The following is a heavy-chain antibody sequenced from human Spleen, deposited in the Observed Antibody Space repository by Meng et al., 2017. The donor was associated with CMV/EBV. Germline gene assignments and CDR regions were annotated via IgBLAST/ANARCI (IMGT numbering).Heavy chain of an antibody. CDR1: GFSFCDYA. CDR2: ISRESGSI. Sequence: SLKISCAASGFSFCDYAMHWVRQAPGKGLEWVSGISRESGSIAYADSVKGRFTISRDNAWNSLYLQMNSLRDEDTAFYYCAKSTSVRFLDRSFDYWGQGTLVTVSS. J-gene: IGHJ4*02. D-gene: IGHD3-3*01. V-gene: IGHV3-9*01. CDR3: AKSTSVRFLDRSFDY.